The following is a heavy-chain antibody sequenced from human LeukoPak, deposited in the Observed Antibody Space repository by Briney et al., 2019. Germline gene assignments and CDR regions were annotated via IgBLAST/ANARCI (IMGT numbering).Heavy chain of an antibody. CDR3: VRDRITMVRGVRNWFDP. Sequence: GGSLTLSCAASGFIFSTYGMHRVRQAPGKGLEWVALIWYDGSDEHYADSVKGRFTISRDNSRNTLYLQMNSLRVEDTAVYYCVRDRITMVRGVRNWFDPWGQGTLVTVSS. CDR1: GFIFSTYG. D-gene: IGHD3-10*01. CDR2: IWYDGSDE. V-gene: IGHV3-33*01. J-gene: IGHJ5*02.